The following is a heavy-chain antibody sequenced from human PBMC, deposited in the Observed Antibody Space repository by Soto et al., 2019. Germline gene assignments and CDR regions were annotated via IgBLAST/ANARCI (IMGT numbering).Heavy chain of an antibody. V-gene: IGHV3-66*01. D-gene: IGHD2-15*01. CDR2: IYSGGST. Sequence: PGGSLRLSCAASGFNFNIYWMHWVRQAPGKGLEWVSVIYSGGSTYYADSVKGRFTISRDNAKNSLYLQMNSLRAEDTAVYYCARDREYCSGDSCYETGSDYWGQGTLVTSPQ. CDR1: GFNFNIYW. CDR3: ARDREYCSGDSCYETGSDY. J-gene: IGHJ4*02.